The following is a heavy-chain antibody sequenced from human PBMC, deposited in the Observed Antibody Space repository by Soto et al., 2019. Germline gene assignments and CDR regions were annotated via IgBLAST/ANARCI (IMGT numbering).Heavy chain of an antibody. Sequence: GESLKISCKGSGYSFTSYWIGWVRQMPGKGLEWMGIIYPGDSDTRYSPSFQGQVTISADKSISTAYLQWSSLKASDTAMYYCARHVAYYDTLTGYQSPYGMDVWGQGTTVTVSS. CDR2: IYPGDSDT. D-gene: IGHD3-9*01. CDR1: GYSFTSYW. V-gene: IGHV5-51*01. J-gene: IGHJ6*02. CDR3: ARHVAYYDTLTGYQSPYGMDV.